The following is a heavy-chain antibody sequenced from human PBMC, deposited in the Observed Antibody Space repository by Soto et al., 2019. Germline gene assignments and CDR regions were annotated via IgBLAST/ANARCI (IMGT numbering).Heavy chain of an antibody. J-gene: IGHJ4*02. V-gene: IGHV3-23*01. D-gene: IGHD1-1*01. CDR1: GFNLGTHD. Sequence: GGSLRLSCVASGFNLGTHDMNWVRQPPGKGLEWVSNINGGGGSTYYADAVKGRFTISRDNSQNTVYLEMNNLKAEDTAVYYCVVDPNWARGYWGPGTLVTVSS. CDR3: VVDPNWARGY. CDR2: INGGGGST.